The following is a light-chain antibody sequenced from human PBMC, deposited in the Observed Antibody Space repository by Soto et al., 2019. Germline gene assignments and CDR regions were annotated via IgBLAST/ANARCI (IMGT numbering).Light chain of an antibody. CDR3: QSYDSSSHVV. Sequence: NFMPTQPHSVSESPGKTVTISCTASSGRIASNYVQWYQQRPNSAPTTVIYEDNQRPSGVPDRFSGSIDSSSNSASLTISGLKTEDEADYYCQSYDSSSHVVFGGGTKLTVL. CDR1: SGRIASNY. CDR2: EDN. J-gene: IGLJ2*01. V-gene: IGLV6-57*02.